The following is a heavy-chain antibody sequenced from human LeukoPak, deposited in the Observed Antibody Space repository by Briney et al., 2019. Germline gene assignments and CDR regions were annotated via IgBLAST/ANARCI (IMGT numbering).Heavy chain of an antibody. V-gene: IGHV4-34*01. CDR1: GGSFSGYY. CDR2: INHSGST. J-gene: IGHJ5*02. CDR3: ARQRRLTMVRGVIERTNWFDP. Sequence: PSETLSLTCAVYGGSFSGYYWSWIRQPPGKGLEWIGEINHSGSTNYNPSLKSRVTISVDTSKNQFSLKLSSVTAADTAVYYCARQRRLTMVRGVIERTNWFDPWGPGTLVTASS. D-gene: IGHD3-10*01.